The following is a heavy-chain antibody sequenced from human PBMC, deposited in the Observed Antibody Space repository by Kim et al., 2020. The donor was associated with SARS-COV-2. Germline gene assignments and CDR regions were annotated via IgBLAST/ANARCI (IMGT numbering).Heavy chain of an antibody. D-gene: IGHD5-18*01. CDR3: ASSDPRTAMVTAYYYGMDV. V-gene: IGHV4-31*03. CDR2: IYYSGST. CDR1: GGSISSGGYY. J-gene: IGHJ6*02. Sequence: SETLSLTCTVSGGSISSGGYYWSWIRQHPGKGLEWIGYIYYSGSTYYNPSLKSRVTISVDTSKNQFSLKLSSVTAADTAVYYCASSDPRTAMVTAYYYGMDVWGQGTTVTVSS.